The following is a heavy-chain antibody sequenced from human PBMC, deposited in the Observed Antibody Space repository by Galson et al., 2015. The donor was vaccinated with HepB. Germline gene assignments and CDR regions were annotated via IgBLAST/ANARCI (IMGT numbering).Heavy chain of an antibody. Sequence: SLRLSCAASEFSFRSYGMHWVRQAPGKGLEWVAVVDHSGGSTRFADSVKGRFTISRDNSKNTLYVQMNSLRAEDTAIYYCAKDSGAGAYFDHWGQGTLVTVSS. D-gene: IGHD1-26*01. CDR2: VDHSGGST. V-gene: IGHV3-23*01. J-gene: IGHJ4*02. CDR1: EFSFRSYG. CDR3: AKDSGAGAYFDH.